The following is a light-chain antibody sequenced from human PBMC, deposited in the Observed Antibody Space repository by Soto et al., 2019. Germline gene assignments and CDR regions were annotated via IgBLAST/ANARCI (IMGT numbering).Light chain of an antibody. J-gene: IGLJ2*01. Sequence: SYELAQSPSVSVAPGQTATITCGGANIGSKSVHWSQQKPGQAPVLVVYDDSDRPPGIPERFSGSNSGNTASLIISRVEAGDEADYFCQVWHRTSDPYVVFGGGTKLTVL. CDR1: NIGSKS. CDR3: QVWHRTSDPYVV. V-gene: IGLV3-21*02. CDR2: DDS.